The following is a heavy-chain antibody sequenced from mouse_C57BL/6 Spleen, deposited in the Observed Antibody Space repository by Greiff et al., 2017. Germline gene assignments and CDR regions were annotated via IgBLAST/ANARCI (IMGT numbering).Heavy chain of an antibody. V-gene: IGHV5-6*02. J-gene: IGHJ3*01. CDR3: ARQRNYGYAY. CDR2: ISSGGGYT. D-gene: IGHD2-2*01. CDR1: GFTFSSYG. Sequence: DVMLVESGGDLVKPGGSLKLSCAASGFTFSSYGMSWVRQTPDKRLEWVATISSGGGYTYYPDSVKGRFTISRDNAKNTLYLQMSSLKSEDTAMYYCARQRNYGYAYWGQGTLVTVSA.